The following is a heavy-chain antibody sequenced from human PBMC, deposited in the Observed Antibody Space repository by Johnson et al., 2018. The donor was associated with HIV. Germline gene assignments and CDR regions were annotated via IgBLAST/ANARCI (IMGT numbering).Heavy chain of an antibody. CDR1: GFTFSNAW. CDR2: ISGSGGSA. D-gene: IGHD5-18*01. Sequence: VQLVESGGGLVKPGGSLRLSCAASGFTFSNAWMSWVRQAPGKGLEWVSAISGSGGSAYYADSVKGRFPISRDNSKNTLYLQMNSLIAEDTAVYYCARDSYGAFDIWGQGTMVTVSS. V-gene: IGHV3-23*04. CDR3: ARDSYGAFDI. J-gene: IGHJ3*02.